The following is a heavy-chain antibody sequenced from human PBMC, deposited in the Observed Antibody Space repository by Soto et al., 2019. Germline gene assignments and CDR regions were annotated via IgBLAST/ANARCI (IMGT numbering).Heavy chain of an antibody. CDR3: SRSLNS. Sequence: GGSLSLSCAASGFTFSTYWMDWVRQTPGKGLEWVANINQDGSEKNYVDSVKGRFTIYRDNAKNSLYLQMSSLTAEDSALYYCSRSLNSWGQGTLVTVYS. CDR2: INQDGSEK. CDR1: GFTFSTYW. J-gene: IGHJ4*02. V-gene: IGHV3-7*01.